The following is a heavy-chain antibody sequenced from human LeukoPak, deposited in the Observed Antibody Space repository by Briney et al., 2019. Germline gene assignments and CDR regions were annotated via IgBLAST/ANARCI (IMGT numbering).Heavy chain of an antibody. CDR3: ARGVGCSWFDPGDY. J-gene: IGHJ4*02. CDR1: GIIFSTCG. CDR2: IRYDESAT. Sequence: GGSLRLSCVASGIIFSTCGMHWVRQAPGKGLEWLTHIRYDESATYYADSVKGRFTISRDTSKNTLYLQMNSLRAEDTAIYYCARGVGCSWFDPGDYWGQGTLVTVSS. D-gene: IGHD6-13*01. V-gene: IGHV3-30*02.